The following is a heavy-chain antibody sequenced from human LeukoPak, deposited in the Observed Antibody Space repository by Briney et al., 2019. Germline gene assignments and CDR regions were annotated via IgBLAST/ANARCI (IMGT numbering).Heavy chain of an antibody. CDR1: GFTFSSYA. CDR3: AKAVHIVVVIAYFDY. CDR2: ISGSGGST. Sequence: PGGSLRLSCAASGFTFSSYAMSWVRQAPGKGLEWVSAISGSGGSTYYADSMKGRFTISRDNSKNTLYLQMNSLRAEDTAVYYCAKAVHIVVVIAYFDYWGQGTLVTVSS. D-gene: IGHD2-21*01. J-gene: IGHJ4*02. V-gene: IGHV3-23*01.